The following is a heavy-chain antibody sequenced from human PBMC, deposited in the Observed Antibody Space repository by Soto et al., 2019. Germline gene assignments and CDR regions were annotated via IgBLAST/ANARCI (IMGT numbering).Heavy chain of an antibody. CDR1: GGSISSGGYY. CDR3: AREEGYDSSGYREFDY. CDR2: IYYSGST. J-gene: IGHJ4*02. V-gene: IGHV4-31*03. D-gene: IGHD3-22*01. Sequence: SETLSLTCTVSGGSISSGGYYWSWIRQHPGKGLEWIGYIYYSGSTYYNPSLKSRVTISVDTPKNQFSLKLSSVTAADTAVYYCAREEGYDSSGYREFDYWGQGTLVTVSS.